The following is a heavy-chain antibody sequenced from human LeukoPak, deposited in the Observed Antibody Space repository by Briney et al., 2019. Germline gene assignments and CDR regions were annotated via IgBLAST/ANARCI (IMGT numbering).Heavy chain of an antibody. V-gene: IGHV4-34*01. J-gene: IGHJ3*02. Sequence: PSETLSLTCAVYGGSFSSYYWSWIRQPPGKGLEWIGEINHSGSTNYNPSLKSRVTISVDTSKNQFSLKLSSVTAADTAVYYCARAPPYYYGDSSGWGAFDIWGQGTMVTVSS. D-gene: IGHD3-22*01. CDR1: GGSFSSYY. CDR2: INHSGST. CDR3: ARAPPYYYGDSSGWGAFDI.